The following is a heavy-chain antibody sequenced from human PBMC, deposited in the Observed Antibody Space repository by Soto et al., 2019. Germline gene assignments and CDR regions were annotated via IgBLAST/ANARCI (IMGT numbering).Heavy chain of an antibody. CDR3: ARGRRGPYYDFWSGYSNWFDP. J-gene: IGHJ5*01. CDR2: IIPIFGTA. V-gene: IGHV1-69*13. D-gene: IGHD3-3*01. Sequence: RASVKVSCKASGGTFSSYAISWVRQAPGQGLEWMGGIIPIFGTANYAQKFQGRVTITADESTSTAYMELSSLRSEDTAVYYCARGRRGPYYDFWSGYSNWFDPWGQGTLVPVSS. CDR1: GGTFSSYA.